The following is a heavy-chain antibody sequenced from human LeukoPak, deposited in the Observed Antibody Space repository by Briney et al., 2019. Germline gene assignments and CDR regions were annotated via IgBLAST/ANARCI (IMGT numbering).Heavy chain of an antibody. CDR2: INHSGST. CDR1: GGSFSGYY. J-gene: IGHJ3*02. Sequence: SETLSLTCAVYGGSFSGYYWSWISQPPGKGLEWIAEINHSGSTNYNPSLKSRVTISVDTSKNQFSLKLSSVTAADTAVYYCARARFIVVVPAAIDIDAFDIWGQGTMVTVSS. V-gene: IGHV4-34*01. D-gene: IGHD2-2*01. CDR3: ARARFIVVVPAAIDIDAFDI.